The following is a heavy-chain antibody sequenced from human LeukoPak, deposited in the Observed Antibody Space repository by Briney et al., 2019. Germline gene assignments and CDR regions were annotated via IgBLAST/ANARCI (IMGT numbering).Heavy chain of an antibody. D-gene: IGHD6-19*01. CDR2: ISGSGGTT. J-gene: IGHJ4*02. V-gene: IGHV3-23*01. CDR3: AKDVAFSSGPNYFDY. Sequence: QPGGSLRLSCAASGFTFSSYAMSWVRQAPGKGLGWVSTISGSGGTTYYADSVKGRFTFSRDNSKNTLYLQMNSLRAEDSAVYYCAKDVAFSSGPNYFDYWGQGTLVTVSS. CDR1: GFTFSSYA.